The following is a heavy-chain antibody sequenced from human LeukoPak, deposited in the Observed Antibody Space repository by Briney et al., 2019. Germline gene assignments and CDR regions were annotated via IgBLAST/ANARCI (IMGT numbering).Heavy chain of an antibody. J-gene: IGHJ3*02. CDR3: AREVYYYDSSGDHDAFDI. CDR2: ISGSGGST. CDR1: GFTFSSYA. V-gene: IGHV3-23*01. D-gene: IGHD3-22*01. Sequence: GGSLRLSCAASGFTFSSYAMSWVRQAPGKGLEWVSAISGSGGSTYYADSVQGRFTISRDNAKHSLYLQMNSLRAEDTAVYFCAREVYYYDSSGDHDAFDIWGQGTMVTVSS.